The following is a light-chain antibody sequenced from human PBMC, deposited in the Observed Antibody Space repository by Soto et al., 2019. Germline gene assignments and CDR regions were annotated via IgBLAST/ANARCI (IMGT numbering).Light chain of an antibody. Sequence: IQMTQSPSSLSESVGDRFTITCRASQVIRNSLAWYQQKPGKVPKLLIYAASTLQSGVPYRFSGSGSGTDFTLTISSLQPEDVATYYCQKYYSAPRTFGGGTKLEIK. CDR2: AAS. V-gene: IGKV1-27*01. CDR3: QKYYSAPRT. CDR1: QVIRNS. J-gene: IGKJ4*01.